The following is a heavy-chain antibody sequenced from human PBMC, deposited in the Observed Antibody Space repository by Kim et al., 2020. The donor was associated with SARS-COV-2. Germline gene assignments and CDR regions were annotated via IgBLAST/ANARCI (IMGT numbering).Heavy chain of an antibody. J-gene: IGHJ1*01. CDR3: ARDLTFGGPFQH. V-gene: IGHV3-21*01. CDR1: GFTFSSYS. CDR2: ISSSSSSYI. D-gene: IGHD3-16*01. Sequence: GGSLRLSCAASGFTFSSYSMNWVRQAPGKGLEWVSSISSSSSSYIYYADSVKGRFTISRDNAKNSLYLQMNSLRAEDTAVYYCARDLTFGGPFQHWGQGTLVTVSS.